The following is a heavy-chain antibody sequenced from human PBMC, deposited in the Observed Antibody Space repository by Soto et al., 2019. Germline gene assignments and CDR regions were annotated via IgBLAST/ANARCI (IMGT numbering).Heavy chain of an antibody. V-gene: IGHV3-30-3*01. CDR2: ISYDGSNK. J-gene: IGHJ6*02. CDR1: GFTFSSYA. CDR3: ARSRGTVEHDFWSGYLYGMDV. Sequence: GGSLRLSCAASGFTFSSYAMHWVRQAPGKGLEWVAVISYDGSNKYYADSVKGRFTISRDNSKNTLYLQMNSLRAEDTAVYYCARSRGTVEHDFWSGYLYGMDVWGQGTTVTVSS. D-gene: IGHD3-3*01.